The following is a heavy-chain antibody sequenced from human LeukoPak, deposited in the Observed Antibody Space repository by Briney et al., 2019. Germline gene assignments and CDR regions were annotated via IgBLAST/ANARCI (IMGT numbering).Heavy chain of an antibody. CDR3: ATRLGYCNGGSCYIDY. Sequence: GESLKISCKASGYGFTSYWIGWVRQMPGKGLELMGVIYPGNSGLRYSPTFQGQVTISADKSISTAYLQWNSLKASDTAMYYCATRLGYCNGGSCYIDYWGQGTLVTVSS. J-gene: IGHJ4*02. CDR1: GYGFTSYW. CDR2: IYPGNSGL. V-gene: IGHV5-51*01. D-gene: IGHD2-15*01.